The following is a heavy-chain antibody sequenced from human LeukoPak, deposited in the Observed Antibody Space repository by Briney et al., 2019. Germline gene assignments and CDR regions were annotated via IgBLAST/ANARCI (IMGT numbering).Heavy chain of an antibody. J-gene: IGHJ1*01. CDR2: IRFDGSQK. Sequence: PGGSLRLSCAASGFTFSSYAMHWVRQAPGKGLEWVSLIRFDGSQKYYADSVKGRFTISRDNSNNTLYLQMNSLRVEDSAMYYCAKRVVVTASAHFQHWGQGTLVTVSS. V-gene: IGHV3-30*02. CDR3: AKRVVVTASAHFQH. CDR1: GFTFSSYA. D-gene: IGHD2-21*02.